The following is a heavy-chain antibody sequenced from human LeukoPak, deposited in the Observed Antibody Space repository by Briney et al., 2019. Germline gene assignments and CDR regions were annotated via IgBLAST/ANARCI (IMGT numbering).Heavy chain of an antibody. CDR1: GGSFSGYY. D-gene: IGHD5-18*01. V-gene: IGHV4-34*01. J-gene: IGHJ6*02. CDR2: INHSGST. Sequence: SETLSLTCAVYGGSFSGYYWSWIRQPPGKGLECIGEINHSGSTNYNPSLKSRVTTSVDTSKSQFSLKLSSVTAADTAVYYCARGPRLMVTNPYYYYGMDVWGQGTTVTVSS. CDR3: ARGPRLMVTNPYYYYGMDV.